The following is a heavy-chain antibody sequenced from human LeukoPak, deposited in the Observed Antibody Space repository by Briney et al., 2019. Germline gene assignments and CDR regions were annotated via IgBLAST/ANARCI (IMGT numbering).Heavy chain of an antibody. CDR2: INPNSGGT. V-gene: IGHV1-2*06. J-gene: IGHJ4*02. CDR3: ARDRLSSGYYDFDY. D-gene: IGHD3-22*01. CDR1: GYTFTGCY. Sequence: AASVKVSCKASGYTFTGCYMHWVRQAPGQGLEWMGRINPNSGGTNYAQKFQGRVTMTRDTSISTAYMELSRLRSDDTAVYYCARDRLSSGYYDFDYWGQGTLVTVSS.